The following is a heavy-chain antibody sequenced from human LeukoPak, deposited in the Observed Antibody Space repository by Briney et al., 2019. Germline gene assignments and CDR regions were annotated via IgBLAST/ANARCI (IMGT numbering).Heavy chain of an antibody. J-gene: IGHJ5*02. D-gene: IGHD5-12*01. CDR3: AREGTGGYGT. CDR2: IIPIFGTA. V-gene: IGHV1-69*05. CDR1: GSTFSSYA. Sequence: SVKVSCKASGSTFSSYAISWVRQAPGQGLEWMGGIIPIFGTANYAQKFQGRVTMTRNTSISTAYMELSSLRSEDTAVYYCAREGTGGYGTWGQGTLVTVSS.